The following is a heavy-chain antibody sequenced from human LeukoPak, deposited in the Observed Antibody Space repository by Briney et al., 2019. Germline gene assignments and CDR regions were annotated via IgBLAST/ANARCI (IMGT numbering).Heavy chain of an antibody. CDR3: ATDKANGMDV. Sequence: QPGGSLRLSCAVSGFTVNDYWMHWVRQVPGQGLAWVSHINGDGSSTTYADSVKGRFTISRDDARNTVYLQMTSLRAEDTAVYYCATDKANGMDVWGQGTTVTVSS. V-gene: IGHV3-74*01. J-gene: IGHJ6*02. CDR1: GFTVNDYW. CDR2: INGDGSST.